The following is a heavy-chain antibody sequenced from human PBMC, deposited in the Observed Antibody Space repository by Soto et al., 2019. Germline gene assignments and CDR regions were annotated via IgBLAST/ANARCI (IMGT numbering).Heavy chain of an antibody. CDR3: ARGDYYDISGPFSDAFDI. J-gene: IGHJ3*02. Sequence: PGGSLRLSCAASGFTFSSYSMNWVRQAPGKGLVWLSHINSDGSTIVYADSVKGRFTISRDNAKNSLYLQMISLRDDDTAMYYCARGDYYDISGPFSDAFDIWGQGTMVTVS. CDR1: GFTFSSYS. D-gene: IGHD3-22*01. CDR2: INSDGSTI. V-gene: IGHV3-48*02.